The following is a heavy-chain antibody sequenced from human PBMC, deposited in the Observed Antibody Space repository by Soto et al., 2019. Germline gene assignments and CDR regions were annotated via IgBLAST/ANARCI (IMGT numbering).Heavy chain of an antibody. CDR3: TCWIAARCS. V-gene: IGHV3-72*01. J-gene: IGHJ4*02. D-gene: IGHD6-6*01. CDR2: TKNRSQRYTI. CDR1: GFTLSDHY. Sequence: EVQLVESGGDLDQPGGSLRLSCAASGFTLSDHYMDWVRQAPGKGLEWVARTKNRSQRYTIEYAASVKGRFTISRDDSKNSLFLQMNSLKSDDTAVYYCTCWIAARCSWGQGTLVTVAS.